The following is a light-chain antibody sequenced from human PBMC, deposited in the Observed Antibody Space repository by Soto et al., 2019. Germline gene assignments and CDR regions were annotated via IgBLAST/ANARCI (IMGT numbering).Light chain of an antibody. V-gene: IGLV2-14*03. CDR1: SSDIGGYDY. J-gene: IGLJ2*01. CDR2: EVS. Sequence: QSALTQPASVSGSPGQSITISCTGTSSDIGGYDYVFWYQQHPGEVPKLLIYEVSHRPSGVSNRFSGSKSGYTASLTVSGLQAEDEAYYYCSSHTSSNTLVFGGGTKVTVL. CDR3: SSHTSSNTLV.